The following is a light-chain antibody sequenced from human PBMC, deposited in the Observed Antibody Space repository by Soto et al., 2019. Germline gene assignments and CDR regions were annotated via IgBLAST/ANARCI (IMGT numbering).Light chain of an antibody. V-gene: IGKV3-20*01. CDR3: QQYANSPFT. CDR2: GAS. Sequence: EIVLTQSPGTLSLSPGGRASLSCRASQSVGPYLAWYQQKPGQAPRLLIYGASSRATGIPDRFSGSGSGTGFAFTISRLEPEGFAVYFCQQYANSPFTFGPGTKVDIK. CDR1: QSVGPY. J-gene: IGKJ3*01.